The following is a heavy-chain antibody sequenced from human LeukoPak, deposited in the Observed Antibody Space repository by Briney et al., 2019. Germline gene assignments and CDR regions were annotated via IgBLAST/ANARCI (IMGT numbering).Heavy chain of an antibody. V-gene: IGHV4-34*01. D-gene: IGHD2-21*01. CDR3: ARAEHIVVVPRGLYLDS. CDR1: GGSFSGYY. CDR2: INHSGST. Sequence: PSVTLSLTCAVYGGSFSGYYWSWIRQPPGKGLEWIGEINHSGSTNYNPSLKSRVTISVDTSKNQFALKLNSVTAADTAVYYCARAEHIVVVPRGLYLDSWGQGTLVTVSS. J-gene: IGHJ4*02.